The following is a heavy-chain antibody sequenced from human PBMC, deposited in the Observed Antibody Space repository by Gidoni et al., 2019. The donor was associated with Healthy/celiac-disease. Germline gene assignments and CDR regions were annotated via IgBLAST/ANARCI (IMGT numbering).Heavy chain of an antibody. V-gene: IGHV3-48*02. CDR1: GFTFRSYS. Sequence: EVQLVESGGGLVQPGGSLRLSCAASGFTFRSYSLNWVRQAPGKGLEWVSYISSSISNIYYSDSVKYRFTISRDNAKNSLYLQMNSLRDENTAVYYCARDRSSGITGTPFDAFDIWGQGTMVTVSS. CDR3: ARDRSSGITGTPFDAFDI. D-gene: IGHD1-20*01. CDR2: ISSSISNI. J-gene: IGHJ3*02.